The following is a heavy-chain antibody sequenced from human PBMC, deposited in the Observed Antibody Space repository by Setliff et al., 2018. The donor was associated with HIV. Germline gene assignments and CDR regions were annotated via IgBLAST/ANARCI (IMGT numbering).Heavy chain of an antibody. J-gene: IGHJ3*02. CDR1: GGSISSYY. D-gene: IGHD2-15*01. CDR2: IYTSGST. Sequence: LSLTCTVSGGSISSYYWSWIRQPPGKGLEWIGYIYTSGSTNYNPSLKSRVTISVDTSKNQFSLKLSSVTAADTAVYYCARSGTLGYCSGGSCYSGLVGAFDIWGQGTMVTV. V-gene: IGHV4-4*08. CDR3: ARSGTLGYCSGGSCYSGLVGAFDI.